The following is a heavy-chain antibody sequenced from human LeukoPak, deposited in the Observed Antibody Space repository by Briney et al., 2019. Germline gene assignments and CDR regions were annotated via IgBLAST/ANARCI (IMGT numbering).Heavy chain of an antibody. CDR1: GYTFTGYY. V-gene: IGHV1-46*01. Sequence: GASVKVSCKASGYTFTGYYMHWVRQAPGQGLEWMGIINPSGGSTSYAQKFQGRVTMTRDTSTSTVYMELSSLRSEDTAVYYCARDTPSDYGGNHNFDYWGQGTLVTVSS. CDR3: ARDTPSDYGGNHNFDY. J-gene: IGHJ4*02. CDR2: INPSGGST. D-gene: IGHD4-23*01.